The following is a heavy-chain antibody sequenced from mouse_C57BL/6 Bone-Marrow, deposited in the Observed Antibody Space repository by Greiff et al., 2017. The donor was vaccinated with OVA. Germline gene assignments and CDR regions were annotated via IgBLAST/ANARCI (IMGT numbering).Heavy chain of an antibody. J-gene: IGHJ4*01. CDR1: GFNIKDDY. CDR3: TTRLLQAMDY. V-gene: IGHV14-4*01. D-gene: IGHD2-3*01. Sequence: VQLQQSGAELVRPGASVKLSCTASGFNIKDDYMHWVKQRPEQGLEWIGRIDPENGDTEYASKFQGKATITADTSSNTAYLQLSSLTSEDTAVYYCTTRLLQAMDYWGQGTSVTVSS. CDR2: IDPENGDT.